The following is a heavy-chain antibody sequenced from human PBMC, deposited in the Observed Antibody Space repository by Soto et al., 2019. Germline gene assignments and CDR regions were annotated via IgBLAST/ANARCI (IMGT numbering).Heavy chain of an antibody. Sequence: QVQLVESGGGLVKPGVSLRLSCAASGFTFRDYYMSRIRQAPEKGLEWVSYISSSGSTIYYADSLKGRFTISRDNAKNSLYLQMNSLRAEDTAVYYCARQVVVVVAATPATGWFDPWGQGTLVTVSS. V-gene: IGHV3-11*01. J-gene: IGHJ5*02. CDR1: GFTFRDYY. D-gene: IGHD2-15*01. CDR2: ISSSGSTI. CDR3: ARQVVVVVAATPATGWFDP.